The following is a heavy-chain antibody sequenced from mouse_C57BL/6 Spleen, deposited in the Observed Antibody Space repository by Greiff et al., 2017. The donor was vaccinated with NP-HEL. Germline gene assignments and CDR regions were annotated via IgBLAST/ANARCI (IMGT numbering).Heavy chain of an antibody. CDR2: IDPSDSET. CDR1: GYTFTSYW. D-gene: IGHD4-1*01. Sequence: VQLQQPGAELVRPGSSVKLSCKASGYTFTSYWMHWVKQRPIQGLEWIGNIDPSDSETHYNQKFKDKATLTVDKSSSTAYMQLSSLTSEDSAVYYCARSLITGTRAMDYWGQGTSVTVSS. CDR3: ARSLITGTRAMDY. J-gene: IGHJ4*01. V-gene: IGHV1-52*01.